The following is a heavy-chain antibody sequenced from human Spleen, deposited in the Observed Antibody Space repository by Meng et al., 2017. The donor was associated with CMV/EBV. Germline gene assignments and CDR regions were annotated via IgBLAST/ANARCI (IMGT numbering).Heavy chain of an antibody. CDR3: ARPADYCSSTSCYTYGMDV. D-gene: IGHD2-2*02. V-gene: IGHV1-69*05. Sequence: SVKVSCKASGYTFTGYYMHWVRQAPGQGLEWMGGIIPIFGTANYAQKFQGRVTITTDESTSTAYMELSSLRSEDTAVYYCARPADYCSSTSCYTYGMDVWGQGTTVTVSS. CDR1: GYTFTGYY. CDR2: IIPIFGTA. J-gene: IGHJ6*02.